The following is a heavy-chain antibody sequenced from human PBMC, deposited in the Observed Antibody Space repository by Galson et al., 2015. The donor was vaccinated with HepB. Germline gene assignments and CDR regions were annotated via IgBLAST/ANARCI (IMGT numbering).Heavy chain of an antibody. J-gene: IGHJ5*02. CDR2: ISFNGGTT. CDR1: GLTFSSYA. CDR3: TTDVYFSSYWSWLDP. D-gene: IGHD2-2*01. V-gene: IGHV3-23*01. Sequence: SLRLSCAASGLTFSSYAMSWVRQAPGKGLEWVSAISFNGGTTYYADSVRGRFTISRDNSKNTLYLQMNSLRAEDTAVYYCTTDVYFSSYWSWLDPWGQGTRVTVSS.